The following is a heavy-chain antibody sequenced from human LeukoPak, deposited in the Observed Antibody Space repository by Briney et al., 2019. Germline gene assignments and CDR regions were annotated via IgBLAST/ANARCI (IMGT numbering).Heavy chain of an antibody. J-gene: IGHJ6*03. Sequence: SVTVSCKASGGTFSSYAISGVGQAPGQGLEGMGGIIPIFGTANYAQKFQGRVTITTDESTSTAYMELSSLRSEDTAVYYCARGSSSREYYYYYMDVWGKGTTVTVSS. D-gene: IGHD6-13*01. V-gene: IGHV1-69*05. CDR1: GGTFSSYA. CDR3: ARGSSSREYYYYYMDV. CDR2: IIPIFGTA.